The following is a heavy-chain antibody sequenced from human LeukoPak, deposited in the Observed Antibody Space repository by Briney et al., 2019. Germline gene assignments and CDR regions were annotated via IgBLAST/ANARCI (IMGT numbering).Heavy chain of an antibody. CDR1: GGSISSGGYY. J-gene: IGHJ3*02. V-gene: IGHV4-31*03. Sequence: SETLSLTCTVSGGSISSGGYYWSWIRQHPGKGLEWIGYIYYSGSTYYNPSLKSRVTISVDTSKNQFSLKLSSVTAADTAVYYCARHMGYDSSGYYYSEAFDIWGQGTMVTVSS. CDR3: ARHMGYDSSGYYYSEAFDI. D-gene: IGHD3-22*01. CDR2: IYYSGST.